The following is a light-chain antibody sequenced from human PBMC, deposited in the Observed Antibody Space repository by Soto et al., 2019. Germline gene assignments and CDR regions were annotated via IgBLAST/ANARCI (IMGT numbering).Light chain of an antibody. V-gene: IGLV2-14*01. CDR1: SSDVGGYNY. CDR2: EVS. J-gene: IGLJ3*02. CDR3: SSYTSSSTRV. Sequence: QSALTQPASVSGSPGQSITISCTGTSSDVGGYNYVSWYQQHPGKAPKLMISEVSNRPSGVSNRFSGSKSGNTASLTISGLQAEDEGDYYCSSYTSSSTRVFGGGIKLTVL.